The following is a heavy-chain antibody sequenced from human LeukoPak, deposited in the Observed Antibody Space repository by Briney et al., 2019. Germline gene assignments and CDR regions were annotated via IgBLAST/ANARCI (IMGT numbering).Heavy chain of an antibody. CDR2: ISYDGSSK. CDR1: GFTFSSYG. CDR3: ARAITMIDY. D-gene: IGHD3-22*01. J-gene: IGHJ4*02. V-gene: IGHV3-30*03. Sequence: GRSLRLSCAASGFTFSSYGMHWVRQAPGKGLEWVAVISYDGSSKYYADSVKGRFTISRDNSKNTLYLQMNSLRAEDTAVYYCARAITMIDYWGQGTLVTVSS.